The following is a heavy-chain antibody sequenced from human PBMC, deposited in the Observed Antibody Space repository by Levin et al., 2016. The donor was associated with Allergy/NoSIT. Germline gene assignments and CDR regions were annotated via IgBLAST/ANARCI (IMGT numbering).Heavy chain of an antibody. CDR2: ITSDGSKK. V-gene: IGHV3-30*03. Sequence: GGSLRLSCAASGFAFSTYAMHWVRQVPDKGLEWVAFITSDGSKKYSVDSVKGRFSISRDNSKNTLYLQMNSLRSEDTAVYHCTRSSDSSSYWYFDLWGRGTLVTVSS. CDR3: TRSSDSSSYWYFDL. D-gene: IGHD6-6*01. CDR1: GFAFSTYA. J-gene: IGHJ2*01.